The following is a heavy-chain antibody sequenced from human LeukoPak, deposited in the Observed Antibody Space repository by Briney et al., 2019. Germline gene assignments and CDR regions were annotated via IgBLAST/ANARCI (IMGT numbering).Heavy chain of an antibody. D-gene: IGHD3-10*01. V-gene: IGHV1-24*01. CDR2: FDPEDGET. Sequence: GASVKVSCKVSGYTLTELPMHWVRQAPGKGLEWMGGFDPEDGETIYAQKFQGRVTMTEDTSTDTAYMELSSLRSEDTAVYYCATAFRYYYGSGTSKFDPWGQGTLATVSS. J-gene: IGHJ5*02. CDR3: ATAFRYYYGSGTSKFDP. CDR1: GYTLTELP.